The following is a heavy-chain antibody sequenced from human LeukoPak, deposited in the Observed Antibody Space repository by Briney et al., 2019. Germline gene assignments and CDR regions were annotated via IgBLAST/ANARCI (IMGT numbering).Heavy chain of an antibody. Sequence: KPSETLSLTCTVSGYSISSGYYWGWIRQPPEKGLEWIGNMYHSVSTYYNPSLKRRVTISVETSKNQFSLKLRSVTAADTAVYYCARLTVGYFDSWGQGTLVTVSS. CDR2: MYHSVST. CDR3: ARLTVGYFDS. V-gene: IGHV4-38-2*02. D-gene: IGHD4-17*01. J-gene: IGHJ4*02. CDR1: GYSISSGYY.